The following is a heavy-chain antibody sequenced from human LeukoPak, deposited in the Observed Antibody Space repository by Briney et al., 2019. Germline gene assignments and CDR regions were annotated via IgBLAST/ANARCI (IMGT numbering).Heavy chain of an antibody. J-gene: IGHJ4*02. CDR1: GFTFSSYT. Sequence: GGSLRLSCAASGFTFSSYTMNWVRQAPGKGLEWVSSISSSSSYIYYADSVKGRFTISRDNAKNSLYLQMNSLRAEDTAVYYCARDLYRTVVVPHYFDYWGQGTLVTVSS. D-gene: IGHD3-22*01. CDR2: ISSSSSYI. CDR3: ARDLYRTVVVPHYFDY. V-gene: IGHV3-21*01.